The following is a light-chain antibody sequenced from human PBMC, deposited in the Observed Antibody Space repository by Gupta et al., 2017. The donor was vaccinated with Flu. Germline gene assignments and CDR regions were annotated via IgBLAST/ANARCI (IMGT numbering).Light chain of an antibody. CDR3: QQYGSSPIT. J-gene: IGKJ5*01. CDR1: QSVSSSY. Sequence: EIVLTQSPGTLSLSPGERATLSCRASQSVSSSYLAWYQQKPGQATRLIIDGASSRATGIPDRFSGSGSGTVFTITISRLEPEVFALYYCQQYGSSPITFGQGTRLEIK. V-gene: IGKV3-20*01. CDR2: GAS.